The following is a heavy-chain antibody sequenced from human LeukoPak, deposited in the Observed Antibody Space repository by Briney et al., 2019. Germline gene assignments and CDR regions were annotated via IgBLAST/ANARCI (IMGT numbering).Heavy chain of an antibody. CDR2: ITGTGGST. CDR3: AKDHGTAVAGFYY. J-gene: IGHJ4*02. CDR1: GFSLSTYG. Sequence: RGASLRLSCAASGFSLSTYGVSWVRQPPGKGLEWVSGITGTGGSTYYADSVKGRFTVSRDTSKNTLYLQMNSLRAEDTAIYYCAKDHGTAVAGFYYWGQGTLVTVSS. D-gene: IGHD6-19*01. V-gene: IGHV3-23*01.